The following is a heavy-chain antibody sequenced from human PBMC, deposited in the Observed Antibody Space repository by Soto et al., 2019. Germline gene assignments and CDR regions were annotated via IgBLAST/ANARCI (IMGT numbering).Heavy chain of an antibody. J-gene: IGHJ4*02. Sequence: ASVKVSCKASGYTFTDYYMHWVRQAPGQGLEWMGWINPNSGGTNYAQKLQGWVTMTRDTSISTAYMELSRLRSDDTAVYYCARQDGYSYGYSFVYWGQGTLVTVSS. CDR2: INPNSGGT. D-gene: IGHD5-18*01. CDR1: GYTFTDYY. CDR3: ARQDGYSYGYSFVY. V-gene: IGHV1-2*04.